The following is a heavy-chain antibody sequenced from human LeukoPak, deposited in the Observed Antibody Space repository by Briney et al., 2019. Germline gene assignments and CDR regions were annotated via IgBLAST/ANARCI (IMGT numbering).Heavy chain of an antibody. Sequence: ASVKVSCKASGYTFTSYAMHWVRQAPGQRLEWMGWINAGNGNTKYSQEFQGRVTITRDTSASTAYMELSSLRSEDTAVYYCARSHSSSWYWGGNWFDPWGQGTLVTVSS. V-gene: IGHV1-3*03. J-gene: IGHJ5*02. D-gene: IGHD6-13*01. CDR1: GYTFTSYA. CDR2: INAGNGNT. CDR3: ARSHSSSWYWGGNWFDP.